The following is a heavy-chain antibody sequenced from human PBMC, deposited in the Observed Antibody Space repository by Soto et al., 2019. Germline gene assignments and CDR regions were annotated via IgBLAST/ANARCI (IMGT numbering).Heavy chain of an antibody. Sequence: EVQLLESGGGLVQPGGSLRLSCAASGFTFSTYAMSWVRQAPGKGLEWVSGINGSGGSTYYADSVKGRFTISRDNSKSTLYLQVISLRAEDTALYYCAKDMYYYGSDGAPFDYWGQGTLVTVSS. CDR3: AKDMYYYGSDGAPFDY. V-gene: IGHV3-23*01. CDR1: GFTFSTYA. CDR2: INGSGGST. D-gene: IGHD3-10*01. J-gene: IGHJ4*02.